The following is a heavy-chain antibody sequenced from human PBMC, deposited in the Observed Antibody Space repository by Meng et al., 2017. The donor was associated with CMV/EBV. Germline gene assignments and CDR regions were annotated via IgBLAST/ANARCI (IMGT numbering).Heavy chain of an antibody. D-gene: IGHD3-3*01. J-gene: IGHJ4*02. CDR1: GGSSSSGDYY. CDR3: ARDNRRGGVDY. CDR2: IYYSGST. V-gene: IGHV4-30-4*08. Sequence: QVQVQESGPGLVEPSQTLSLTCTVSGGSSSSGDYYWSWIRQPPGKGLEWIGYIYYSGSTYYNPSLKSRVTISVDTSKNQFSLKLSSVTAADTAVYYCARDNRRGGVDYWGQGTLVTVSS.